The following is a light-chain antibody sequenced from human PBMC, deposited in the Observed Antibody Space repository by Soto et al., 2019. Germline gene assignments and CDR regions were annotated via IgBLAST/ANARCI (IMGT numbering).Light chain of an antibody. Sequence: VLTQSPGTLSLSPGERTTLSCRASQSVSSSFLAWYQQKPGQAPRLLIYGASSRATGIPDRFSGSGSGTDFTLTISRLEPEDFAVYFCQQYGSTPQTFGQGTKVDIK. CDR1: QSVSSSF. J-gene: IGKJ1*01. CDR2: GAS. V-gene: IGKV3-20*01. CDR3: QQYGSTPQT.